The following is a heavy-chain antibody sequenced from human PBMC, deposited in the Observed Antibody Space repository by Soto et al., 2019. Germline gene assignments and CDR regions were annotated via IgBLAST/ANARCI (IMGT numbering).Heavy chain of an antibody. CDR2: ISSSGGST. CDR1: GFTFSSYS. Sequence: EVQLVESGGGLVQPGGSLRLSCAASGFTFSSYSMNWVRQAPGKGLEWVSYISSSGGSTYYADSVKGRFTISRDNSKNTLYLQMNSLRAEDTAVYYCAKDHPYYGSGSLSGSSFDYWGQGTLVTVSS. CDR3: AKDHPYYGSGSLSGSSFDY. V-gene: IGHV3-23*04. D-gene: IGHD3-10*01. J-gene: IGHJ4*02.